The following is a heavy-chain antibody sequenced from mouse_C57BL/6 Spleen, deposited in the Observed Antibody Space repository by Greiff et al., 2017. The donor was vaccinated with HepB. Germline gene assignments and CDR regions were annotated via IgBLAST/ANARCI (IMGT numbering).Heavy chain of an antibody. J-gene: IGHJ4*01. CDR3: ARREITTAPMDY. CDR1: GYTFTSYG. Sequence: VQLVESGAELARPGASVKLSCKASGYTFTSYGISWVKQRTGQGLEWIGEIYPRSGNTYYNEKFKGKATLTADKSSSTAYMELRSLTSEDSAVYFCARREITTAPMDYWGQGTSVTVSS. CDR2: IYPRSGNT. D-gene: IGHD1-2*01. V-gene: IGHV1-81*01.